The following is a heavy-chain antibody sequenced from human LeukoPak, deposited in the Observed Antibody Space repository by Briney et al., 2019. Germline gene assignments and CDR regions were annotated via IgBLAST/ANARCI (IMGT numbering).Heavy chain of an antibody. J-gene: IGHJ4*02. CDR2: IYTSGST. CDR1: GGSISSYH. CDR3: AREDCSSTSCYAGLFDY. V-gene: IGHV4-4*07. D-gene: IGHD2-2*01. Sequence: SETLSLTCTVSGGSISSYHWSWIRQPAGKGLEWIGRIYTSGSTNYNPSLKSRVTMSVDTSKNQFSLKLSSVTAADTAVYYCAREDCSSTSCYAGLFDYWGQGTLVTVSS.